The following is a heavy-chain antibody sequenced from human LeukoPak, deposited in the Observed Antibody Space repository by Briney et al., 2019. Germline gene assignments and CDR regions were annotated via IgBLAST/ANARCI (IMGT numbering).Heavy chain of an antibody. V-gene: IGHV4-61*01. D-gene: IGHD6-19*01. CDR3: ARPNIAVGWAEYFQH. CDR1: GGSVSSGSYY. J-gene: IGHJ1*01. CDR2: IYYSGGT. Sequence: PSETLSLTCTVSGGSVSSGSYYWGWIRQPPGKGLEWIGHIYYSGGTSSNPSLKSRVAISLDTSVNQFSLKLTSVTGADTAVYYCARPNIAVGWAEYFQHWGQGTLVTVSS.